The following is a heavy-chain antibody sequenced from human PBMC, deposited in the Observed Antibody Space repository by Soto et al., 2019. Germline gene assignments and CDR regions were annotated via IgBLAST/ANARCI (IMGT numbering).Heavy chain of an antibody. Sequence: SGGSLRLSCAASGFTFSTYWMHWVRQAPGKGLVWVSRIHSDGSATNYADPVKGRFTISRGNAKNTLYLQMNSLRAEDTAVYYCARENSRSYYFDYWGQGTLVTVSS. CDR3: ARENSRSYYFDY. J-gene: IGHJ4*02. CDR2: IHSDGSAT. V-gene: IGHV3-74*01. D-gene: IGHD6-6*01. CDR1: GFTFSTYW.